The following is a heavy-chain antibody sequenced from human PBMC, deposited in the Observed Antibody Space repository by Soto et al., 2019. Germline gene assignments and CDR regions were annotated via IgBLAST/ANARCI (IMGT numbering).Heavy chain of an antibody. CDR3: ARGPAQRLAVRAPEGY. CDR1: GFTFSTYA. CDR2: ISYDGSYK. V-gene: IGHV3-30-3*01. J-gene: IGHJ4*02. Sequence: QVQLVESGGGVVQPGGSLRLSCAASGFTFSTYAMHWVRQAPGKGLDWVAVISYDGSYKYYADSVKGRFTISRDNSKNTLYMQMNRLRADDTAVYYCARGPAQRLAVRAPEGYWGQGTLVTVSS. D-gene: IGHD6-19*01.